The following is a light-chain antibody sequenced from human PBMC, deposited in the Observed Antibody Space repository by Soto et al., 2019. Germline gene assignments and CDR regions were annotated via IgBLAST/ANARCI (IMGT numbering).Light chain of an antibody. V-gene: IGLV2-18*02. Sequence: QSALTQPPSVSGSPGQSVAISCTGTSSDVGIYNRVSWYQQPPGTAPRLMIYDVSNRPSGVPDRFSGSKSGNTASLTISGLQAEVEADYYCSSYASTSTYVFGTGTKLTVL. CDR2: DVS. CDR1: SSDVGIYNR. CDR3: SSYASTSTYV. J-gene: IGLJ1*01.